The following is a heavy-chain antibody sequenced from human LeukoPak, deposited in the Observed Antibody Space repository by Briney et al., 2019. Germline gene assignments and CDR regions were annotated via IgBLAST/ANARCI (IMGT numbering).Heavy chain of an antibody. Sequence: GGSLRLSCAASGFTFSSYEMNWVRQPPGMGLVWVSRINERGTDSMYAESVKGRFTISRDNSKNTLYPQMNSLRAEDTAVYYCARKHGSGSYYNEPPFDYWGQGTLVTVSS. CDR2: INERGTDS. CDR3: ARKHGSGSYYNEPPFDY. D-gene: IGHD3-10*01. J-gene: IGHJ4*02. V-gene: IGHV3-74*03. CDR1: GFTFSSYE.